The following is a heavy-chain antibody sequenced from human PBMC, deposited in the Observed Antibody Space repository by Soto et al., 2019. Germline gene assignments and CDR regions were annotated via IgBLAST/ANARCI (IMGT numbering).Heavy chain of an antibody. V-gene: IGHV1-69*02. J-gene: IGHJ1*01. Sequence: SVKVSCKASGGTFSSYTISWVRQAPGQGLEWMGRIIPILGIANYAQKFQGRVTITADKSTSTAYMELSSLRSEDTAVYYCAKGVRLEYYDYIWGSYRGAPEYFQHWGQGTLVTVSS. CDR1: GGTFSSYT. CDR3: AKGVRLEYYDYIWGSYRGAPEYFQH. CDR2: IIPILGIA. D-gene: IGHD3-16*02.